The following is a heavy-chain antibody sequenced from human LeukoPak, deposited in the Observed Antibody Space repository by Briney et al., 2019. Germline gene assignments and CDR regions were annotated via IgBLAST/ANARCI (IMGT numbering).Heavy chain of an antibody. J-gene: IGHJ5*02. CDR1: GFTFSSYA. CDR2: IWYDGSNK. CDR3: AREFDHNWFDP. Sequence: PGGSLRLSRAASGFTFSSYAMHWVRQAPGKGLEGVAVIWYDGSNKYYADSVKGRFTISRDNSQNPLYLQMNSLRAEDTAVYYCAREFDHNWFDPWGQGTLVTVSS. V-gene: IGHV3-33*08. D-gene: IGHD3-9*01.